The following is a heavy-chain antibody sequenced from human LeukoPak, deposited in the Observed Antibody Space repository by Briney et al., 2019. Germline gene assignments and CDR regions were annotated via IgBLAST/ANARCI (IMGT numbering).Heavy chain of an antibody. D-gene: IGHD1-26*01. CDR3: ARAPPQKGQWELLY. CDR2: ISTYNGNT. CDR1: GYTFTSHG. V-gene: IGHV1-18*01. Sequence: ASVKVSCKASGYTFTSHGISWVRQAPGQGLEWMGWISTYNGNTNYAQKLQGRVTMTTDTSTSTAYMELRSLRSDDTAVYYCARAPPQKGQWELLYWGQGTLVTVSS. J-gene: IGHJ4*02.